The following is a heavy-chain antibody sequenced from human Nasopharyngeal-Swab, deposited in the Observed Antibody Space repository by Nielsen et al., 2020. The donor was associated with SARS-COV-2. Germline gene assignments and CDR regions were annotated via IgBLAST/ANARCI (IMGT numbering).Heavy chain of an antibody. Sequence: GGSLRLSCAASGFTFSSFSMTWVRQAPGKGLEWVASISSSSYDLYYADSMKGRFTISRDNAKKALYLQMNTLRADDTAVYFCGRGHPAYLATGVAGVWGQGTLVTVSS. CDR3: GRGHPAYLATGVAGV. CDR2: ISSSSYDL. CDR1: GFTFSSFS. V-gene: IGHV3-21*01. D-gene: IGHD6-19*01. J-gene: IGHJ4*02.